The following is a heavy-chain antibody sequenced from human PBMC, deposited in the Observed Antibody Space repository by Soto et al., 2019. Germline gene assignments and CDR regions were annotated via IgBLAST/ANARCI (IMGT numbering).Heavy chain of an antibody. Sequence: PGGSLRLSCAASGFTFRSYGMHWVRQAPGKGLEWVAVISYDGSNKYYADSVKGRVTISRDNSKNTLYLQMNSLRAEDTAVYYCAKWPLNYGSGSLNWFDPWGQGTLVTVSS. CDR2: ISYDGSNK. CDR3: AKWPLNYGSGSLNWFDP. V-gene: IGHV3-30*18. CDR1: GFTFRSYG. J-gene: IGHJ5*02. D-gene: IGHD3-10*01.